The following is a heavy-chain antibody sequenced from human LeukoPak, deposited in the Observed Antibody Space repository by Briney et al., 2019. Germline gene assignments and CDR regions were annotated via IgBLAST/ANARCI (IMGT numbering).Heavy chain of an antibody. Sequence: GGSLRLSCAASGFTFSSYGMHWVRQAPGKGLEWVAVISYDGSNKYYADSVKGRFTIPRDNSKNTLYLQMNSLRAEDTAVYYCAKSGYSSGWYDYFDYWGQGTLVTVSS. CDR1: GFTFSSYG. CDR3: AKSGYSSGWYDYFDY. V-gene: IGHV3-30*18. CDR2: ISYDGSNK. D-gene: IGHD6-19*01. J-gene: IGHJ4*02.